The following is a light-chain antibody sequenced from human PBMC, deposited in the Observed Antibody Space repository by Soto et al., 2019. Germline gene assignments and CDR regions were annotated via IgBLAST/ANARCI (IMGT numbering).Light chain of an antibody. Sequence: EVVLTQSPGTLSLSLGERVTLSCRASQSVTSRNLAWYQQTPGQAPRLLIYGASYRATGIPDRFSGSGSGTDFTLTISRLEPEDFAVYYCQNYGSSPPINFGQGTRLEIK. CDR1: QSVTSRN. J-gene: IGKJ5*01. CDR2: GAS. CDR3: QNYGSSPPIN. V-gene: IGKV3-20*01.